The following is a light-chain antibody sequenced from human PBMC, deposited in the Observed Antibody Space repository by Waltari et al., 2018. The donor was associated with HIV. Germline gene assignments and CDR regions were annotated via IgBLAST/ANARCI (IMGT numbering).Light chain of an antibody. CDR3: AAWDDSLKGGA. V-gene: IGLV1-44*01. CDR1: TSNIGGNT. CDR2: SNN. Sequence: QSVLAQPPSASGTPGQRVTISCSGSTSNIGGNTVSWYQQLPGTAPKLLIYSNNGRPSGVRDPLSGSTSGTSASLVISGLQSEDEADYYCAAWDDSLKGGAFGTGTKVTVL. J-gene: IGLJ1*01.